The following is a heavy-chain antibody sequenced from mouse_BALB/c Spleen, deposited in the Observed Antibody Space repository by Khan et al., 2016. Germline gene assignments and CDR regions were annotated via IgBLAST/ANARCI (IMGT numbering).Heavy chain of an antibody. Sequence: EVQLQESGPGLVKPSQSLSLTCTVTGYSITSDYAWNWIRQFPGNKLEWMGYIGYSGSTSYNPSLKSRISITRDSSKNRIFLQLNSVTTEDTATYYCALLRLAYWGQWTLVTVSA. J-gene: IGHJ3*01. CDR2: IGYSGST. V-gene: IGHV3-2*02. D-gene: IGHD1-2*01. CDR1: GYSITSDYA. CDR3: ALLRLAY.